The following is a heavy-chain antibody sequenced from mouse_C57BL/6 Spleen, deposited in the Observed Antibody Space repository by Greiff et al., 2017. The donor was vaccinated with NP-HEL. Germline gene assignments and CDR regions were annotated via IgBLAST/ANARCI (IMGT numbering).Heavy chain of an antibody. CDR1: GYAFTNYL. J-gene: IGHJ3*01. Sequence: VKLQESGAELVRPGTSVKVSCKASGYAFTNYLIEWVKQRPGQGLEWIGVINPGSGGTNYNEKFKGKATLTADKSSSTAYMQLSSLTSEDSAVYFCARRENYYTSWFAYWGQGTLVTVSA. V-gene: IGHV1-54*01. CDR2: INPGSGGT. CDR3: ARRENYYTSWFAY. D-gene: IGHD2-12*01.